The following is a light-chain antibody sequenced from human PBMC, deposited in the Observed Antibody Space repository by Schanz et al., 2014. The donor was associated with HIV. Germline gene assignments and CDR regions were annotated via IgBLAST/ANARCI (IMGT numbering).Light chain of an antibody. Sequence: QSVLTQPPSASGTPGQKVTISCSGSSSNIGSNIVNWYQQFPGTAPKLLIYSNVQRPSGVPDRFSGSKSGTSASLAISGLQSEDEADYYCAAWDVNLNGPVFGGGTKLTVL. CDR3: AAWDVNLNGPV. CDR1: SSNIGSNI. CDR2: SNV. V-gene: IGLV1-44*01. J-gene: IGLJ2*01.